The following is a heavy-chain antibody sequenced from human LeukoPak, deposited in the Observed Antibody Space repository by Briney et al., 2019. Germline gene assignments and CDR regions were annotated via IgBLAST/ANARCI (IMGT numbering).Heavy chain of an antibody. CDR1: GFTLNSYL. CDR3: ARSNPNRNALDL. J-gene: IGHJ3*01. D-gene: IGHD1-14*01. Sequence: GGSLRLSCAASGFTLNSYLMSWVRQAPGRGLEWVSNINKDGSEESYLDSVTGRFTVSRDNGKNSLFLQMNSLRGEDTAVYYCARSNPNRNALDLWGQGTVVTISS. CDR2: INKDGSEE. V-gene: IGHV3-7*01.